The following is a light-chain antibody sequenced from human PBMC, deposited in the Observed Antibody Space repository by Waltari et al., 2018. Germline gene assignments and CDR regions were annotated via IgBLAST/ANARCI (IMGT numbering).Light chain of an antibody. V-gene: IGKV3-15*01. CDR1: QRITTN. J-gene: IGKJ1*01. CDR2: DAS. CDR3: LQYSNWYRT. Sequence: IVMTQSPATLSVSPGDTATLSCRANQRITTNLAWFQQKPGQAPRLLIYDASSRATGIPDRFSGGGSGTDFTLTISSLQSADFAVYYCLQYSNWYRTFGPGTKVEIK.